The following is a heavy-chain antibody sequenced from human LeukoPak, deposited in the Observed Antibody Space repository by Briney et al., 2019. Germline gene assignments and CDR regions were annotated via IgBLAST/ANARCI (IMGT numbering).Heavy chain of an antibody. V-gene: IGHV4-59*01. CDR2: IHYTGST. CDR1: GGSISSYY. J-gene: IGHJ4*02. Sequence: SETLSLTCTVSGGSISSYYWSWIRQSPGKGLECIGYIHYTGSTNYNPSLKSRVTISVETSKNQFSLRLKSVTAADTAVYYCARAPHFFDTVGSRYYFDYWGQGSLVTVSS. D-gene: IGHD2-8*02. CDR3: ARAPHFFDTVGSRYYFDY.